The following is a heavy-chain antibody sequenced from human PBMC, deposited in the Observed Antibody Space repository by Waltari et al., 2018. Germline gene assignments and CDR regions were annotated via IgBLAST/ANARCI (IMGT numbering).Heavy chain of an antibody. CDR2: IYHDGTT. D-gene: IGHD2-2*03. V-gene: IGHV4-38-2*01. J-gene: IGHJ4*02. CDR3: ARQVLGYCTSAACRRLES. Sequence: QVQLQESGPGLLQPSETLSLTCGVSGYFLNTGSYWGWTRQSPGKGLEWIATIYHDGTTFYNPSLKSRVTISMDTSKNQFSLSLKSVTATDTAVYYCARQVLGYCTSAACRRLESWGQGAPVTVSA. CDR1: GYFLNTGSY.